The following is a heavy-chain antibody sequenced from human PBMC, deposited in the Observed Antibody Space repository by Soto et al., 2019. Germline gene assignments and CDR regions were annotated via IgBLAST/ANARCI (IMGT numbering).Heavy chain of an antibody. Sequence: QVQLVESGGGVVQPGRSLRLSCAASGFTFSSYDMHWVRQAPGKGLEWVAVISYDGSNKYYADSVKGRFTISRDNSKNTLYLQMNSLRAEDTAVYYCAKGAGILHQQGVFDYWGQGTLVTVST. V-gene: IGHV3-30*18. D-gene: IGHD2-15*01. CDR1: GFTFSSYD. J-gene: IGHJ4*02. CDR3: AKGAGILHQQGVFDY. CDR2: ISYDGSNK.